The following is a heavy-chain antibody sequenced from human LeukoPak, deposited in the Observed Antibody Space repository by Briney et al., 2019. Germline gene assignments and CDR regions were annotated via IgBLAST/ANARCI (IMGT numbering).Heavy chain of an antibody. Sequence: PSETLSLTCTISGASISSFYWSWIRQPPGKGLEWIAEIDHNRNINYNPSLKSLVTISIDTSKNQFSLKLTSVTAADTAVYYCAREAQYCSGGGCYGGFFQHWGQGTLVTVSS. D-gene: IGHD2-15*01. V-gene: IGHV4-34*01. CDR1: GASISSFY. CDR2: IDHNRNI. J-gene: IGHJ1*01. CDR3: AREAQYCSGGGCYGGFFQH.